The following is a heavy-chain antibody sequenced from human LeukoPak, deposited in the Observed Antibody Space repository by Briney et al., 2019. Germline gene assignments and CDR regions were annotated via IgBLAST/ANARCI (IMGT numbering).Heavy chain of an antibody. CDR2: INHSGST. J-gene: IGHJ4*02. D-gene: IGHD2-21*02. CDR3: ARRFNVVTVDY. CDR1: GGSFSGYY. V-gene: IGHV4-34*01. Sequence: PSETLSLTGAVYGGSFSGYYWSWIRQPPGKGLEWIGEINHSGSTNYNPSLKSRVTISVDTSKNQFSLKVNSVTAADTAVYYCARRFNVVTVDYWGQGTLVTVSS.